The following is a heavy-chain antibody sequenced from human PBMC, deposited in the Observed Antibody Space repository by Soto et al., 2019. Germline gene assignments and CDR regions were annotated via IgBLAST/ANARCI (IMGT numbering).Heavy chain of an antibody. CDR3: ARSVYTAAAPRYSSGWYRGAADYGMDV. D-gene: IGHD6-19*01. J-gene: IGHJ6*02. CDR1: GFTFSSYW. CDR2: INSDGSST. Sequence: GGSLRLSCAASGFTFSSYWMHWVRQAPGKGLVWVSRINSDGSSTSYADSVKGRFTISRDNAKNTLYLQMNSLRAEDTAVYYCARSVYTAAAPRYSSGWYRGAADYGMDVWGQGTTVTVSS. V-gene: IGHV3-74*01.